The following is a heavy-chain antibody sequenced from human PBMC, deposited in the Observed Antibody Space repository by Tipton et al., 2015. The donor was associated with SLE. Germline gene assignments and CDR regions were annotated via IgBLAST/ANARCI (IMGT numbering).Heavy chain of an antibody. V-gene: IGHV4-39*07. D-gene: IGHD5-24*01. CDR2: IYYSGST. Sequence: TLSLTCTVSGGSISSSTNYWGWIRQPPGKGLEWIGSIYYSGSTYYNPSLKSRVTISVDTSKNQFSLKLSSVTAADTAVYYCARVEMATEGFDYWGQGTLVTVSS. J-gene: IGHJ4*02. CDR3: ARVEMATEGFDY. CDR1: GGSISSSTNY.